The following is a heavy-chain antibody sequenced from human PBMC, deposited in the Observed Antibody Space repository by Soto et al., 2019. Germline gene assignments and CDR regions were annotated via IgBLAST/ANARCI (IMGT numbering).Heavy chain of an antibody. V-gene: IGHV3-23*01. CDR2: ISGGGGST. Sequence: PGGSLRLSCAASGFTFSTYAMNWVRQAPGKGLEWVSAISGGGGSTYYADSVKGRVTISRDNSKNTLYLQMNSLRAEDTAVYYCAKVSLGALTFTDYYYYGLDVRGQGTTVTVSS. CDR3: AKVSLGALTFTDYYYYGLDV. J-gene: IGHJ6*02. D-gene: IGHD1-26*01. CDR1: GFTFSTYA.